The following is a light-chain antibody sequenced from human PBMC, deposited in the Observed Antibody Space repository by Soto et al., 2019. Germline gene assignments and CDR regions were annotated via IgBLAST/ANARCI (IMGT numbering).Light chain of an antibody. Sequence: EIVLTQSPATLSLSPGARATLSCRASQSVSSYLAWYQQKPGQAPRLLIYDASNRATGIPARFSGSGSGTDFTPTISSLEPEDFADYYCQQRSNWPPLTFGGGTKVEIK. J-gene: IGKJ4*01. CDR3: QQRSNWPPLT. CDR2: DAS. V-gene: IGKV3-11*01. CDR1: QSVSSY.